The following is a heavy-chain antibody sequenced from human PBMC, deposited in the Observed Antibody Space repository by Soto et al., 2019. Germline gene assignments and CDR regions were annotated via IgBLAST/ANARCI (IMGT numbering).Heavy chain of an antibody. V-gene: IGHV4-30-4*01. D-gene: IGHD2-15*01. CDR1: GGSISSGDYY. J-gene: IGHJ6*02. Sequence: SETLSLTCTVSGGSISSGDYYWSWIRQPPGKGLEWIGYIYYSGSTYYNPSLKSRVTISVDTSKNQFSLKLSSVTAADTAVYYCARDRCSGGSCYFSYYYGMDVWGQGTTVTV. CDR3: ARDRCSGGSCYFSYYYGMDV. CDR2: IYYSGST.